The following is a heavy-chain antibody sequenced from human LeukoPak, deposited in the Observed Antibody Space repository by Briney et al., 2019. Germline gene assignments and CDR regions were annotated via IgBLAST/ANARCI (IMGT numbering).Heavy chain of an antibody. CDR3: ARAVYDSSGYDTFDI. V-gene: IGHV4-59*01. CDR1: GGSISSYY. J-gene: IGHJ6*04. CDR2: IYYSGST. Sequence: PSETLSLTCTVSGGSISSYYWSWIRQPPGKGLEWIGYIYYSGSTNYNPSLKSRVTISVDTSKDQFSLKLTSVTAADTAVYYCARAVYDSSGYDTFDIWGKGTTVTVSS. D-gene: IGHD3-22*01.